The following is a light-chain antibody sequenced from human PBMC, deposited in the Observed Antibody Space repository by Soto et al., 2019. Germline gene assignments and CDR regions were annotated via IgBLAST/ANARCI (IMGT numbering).Light chain of an antibody. Sequence: DIQMTQSPSSLSASVGDRVTITCRASQSISSYLNWYQQKPGKAPKLLIYGASNLQSGVPSRFSGSGSETDFTLTISSLQPEDFATYYCQQSYSTPETFGPGTKVDVK. V-gene: IGKV1-39*01. CDR2: GAS. CDR3: QQSYSTPET. J-gene: IGKJ3*01. CDR1: QSISSY.